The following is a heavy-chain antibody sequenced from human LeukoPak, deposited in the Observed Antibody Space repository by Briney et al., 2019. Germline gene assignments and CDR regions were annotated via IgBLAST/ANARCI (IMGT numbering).Heavy chain of an antibody. CDR1: GGSFGGSY. CDR3: ARVSISLFGVVTAHFDS. CDR2: INLSGSI. Sequence: SETLSLTCGVSGGSFGGSYWGWIRQPPGKGLEWIGEINLSGSINYNSSLTSRVTISLDTSKNQFSLNLRSVTTADTAVYYCARVSISLFGVVTAHFDSWGQGTLVAVSS. D-gene: IGHD3-3*01. V-gene: IGHV4-34*01. J-gene: IGHJ4*02.